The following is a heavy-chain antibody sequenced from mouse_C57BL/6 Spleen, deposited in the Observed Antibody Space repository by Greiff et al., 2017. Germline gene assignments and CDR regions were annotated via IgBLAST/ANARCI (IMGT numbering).Heavy chain of an antibody. V-gene: IGHV1-55*01. CDR1: GYTFTSYW. CDR2: IYPGSGST. Sequence: QVQLQQPGAELVKPGASVKMSCKASGYTFTSYWITWVKQRPGQGLEWIGDIYPGSGSTNYNEKFKSKATLTVDTSSSTAYMQLSSLTSEDSAVYYCARKGDGKGWFAYWGQGTLVTVSA. CDR3: ARKGDGKGWFAY. D-gene: IGHD2-1*01. J-gene: IGHJ3*01.